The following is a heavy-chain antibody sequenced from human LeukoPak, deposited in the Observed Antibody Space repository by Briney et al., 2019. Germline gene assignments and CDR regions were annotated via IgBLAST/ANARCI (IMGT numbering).Heavy chain of an antibody. Sequence: SETLSLTCTVSGYSISSGYYWGWIRQPPGKGLEWIGSIYHSGSTYYNPSLKSRVTISVDTSKNQFSLKLSSVTAADTAVYYCARVGPMFGGVHFDYWGQGTLVTVSS. J-gene: IGHJ4*02. CDR2: IYHSGST. CDR1: GYSISSGYY. CDR3: ARVGPMFGGVHFDY. D-gene: IGHD3-16*01. V-gene: IGHV4-38-2*02.